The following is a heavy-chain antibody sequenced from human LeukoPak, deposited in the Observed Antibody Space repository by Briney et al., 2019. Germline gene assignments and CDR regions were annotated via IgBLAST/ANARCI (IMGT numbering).Heavy chain of an antibody. CDR1: GGSISSYY. V-gene: IGHV4-59*08. J-gene: IGHJ4*02. CDR3: ARRLRLTPYFDY. CDR2: IYYSGST. Sequence: SETLSLTCTVSGGSISSYYWSWIRQPPGKGLEWIGYIYYSGSTNYNPSLKSRVTISVDTSKNQFSLKLSSVTAADTAVYYCARRLRLTPYFDYWGQGTLVTVSS. D-gene: IGHD4/OR15-4a*01.